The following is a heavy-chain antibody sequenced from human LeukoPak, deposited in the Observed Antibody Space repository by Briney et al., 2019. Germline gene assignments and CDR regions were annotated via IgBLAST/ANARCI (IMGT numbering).Heavy chain of an antibody. V-gene: IGHV3-64D*09. J-gene: IGHJ6*02. D-gene: IGHD3-9*01. Sequence: GSLRLSCSASGFTSGFTFSNYAMHWVRQAPGKGLTYVSSISSTGGRTFYADSVKGRFNISRDNSKNTLYLQMSSLRGEDTAVYYCVKSYDIVTGLNWFDVWGQGTTVTVSS. CDR1: GFTFSNYA. CDR3: VKSYDIVTGLNWFDV. CDR2: ISSTGGRT.